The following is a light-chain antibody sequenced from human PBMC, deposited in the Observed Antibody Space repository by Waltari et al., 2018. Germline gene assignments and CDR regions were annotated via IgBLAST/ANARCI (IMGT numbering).Light chain of an antibody. J-gene: IGLJ2*01. CDR1: SIYVVRYNQ. CDR3: NSYASNSNGL. Sequence: QSALTQPASVSGSPGQSILISCPGTSIYVVRYNQVPWYQQHPGKAPKPLIYDVSNRPSGVPSRFSGSKSGNTASLTISGLQAADEAHYYCNSYASNSNGLFGGGTKLTIL. V-gene: IGLV2-14*03. CDR2: DVS.